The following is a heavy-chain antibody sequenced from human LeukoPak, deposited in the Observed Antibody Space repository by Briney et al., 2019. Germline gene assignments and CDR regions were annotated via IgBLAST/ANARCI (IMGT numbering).Heavy chain of an antibody. CDR2: SNAGNGNT. V-gene: IGHV1-3*02. D-gene: IGHD2-2*01. J-gene: IGHJ4*02. Sequence: GASVKVSCKASGYTFTSYAMHWVRQAPGQRLEWMGWSNAGNGNTKYSQEFQGRVTITRDTPASTAYMELSSLRAEDTAVYYCAREYCSSTSCYSVLLWFGESPVTFDYWGQGTLVTVSS. CDR1: GYTFTSYA. CDR3: AREYCSSTSCYSVLLWFGESPVTFDY.